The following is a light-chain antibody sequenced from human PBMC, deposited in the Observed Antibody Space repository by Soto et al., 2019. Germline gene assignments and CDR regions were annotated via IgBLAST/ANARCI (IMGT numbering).Light chain of an antibody. CDR3: QQYGSSPSWT. J-gene: IGKJ1*01. CDR1: QSVSSSY. CDR2: GAS. V-gene: IGKV3-20*01. Sequence: EIVMTQSPATLSVSPGERVTLSCRASQSVSSSYLAWYQQKPGQAPRLLIYGASSRATGIPDRFSGSGSGTDFTLTISRLEPEDFAVYYCQQYGSSPSWTFGQGTKV.